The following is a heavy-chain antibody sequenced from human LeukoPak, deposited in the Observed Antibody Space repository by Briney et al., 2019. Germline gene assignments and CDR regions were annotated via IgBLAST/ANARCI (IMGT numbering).Heavy chain of an antibody. CDR1: GFTFSSYG. J-gene: IGHJ4*02. Sequence: GGSLRLSCAASGFTFSSYGMHWVRQAPGKGLEWVAVISYDGSSKDYADSVKGRFTISRDNSKNTLYLQMNSLTVEDTAVYYCARVSAHAGIAVAASDYWGQGTLVTVSS. CDR3: ARVSAHAGIAVAASDY. CDR2: ISYDGSSK. D-gene: IGHD6-19*01. V-gene: IGHV3-30*03.